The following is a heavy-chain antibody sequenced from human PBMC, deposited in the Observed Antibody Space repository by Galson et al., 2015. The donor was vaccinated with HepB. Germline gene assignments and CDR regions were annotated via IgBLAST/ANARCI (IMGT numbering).Heavy chain of an antibody. CDR3: ASLVAYYYFGMDF. J-gene: IGHJ4*02. Sequence: SLRLSCAASGFTFSKYWMYRVRQAPGKGLVWVSRINSDGSSTTYADSVKGRFTVSRDNAKNTLYLQMNSLRVEDTAVYYCASLVAYYYFGMDFWGQGTLVTVSS. CDR1: GFTFSKYW. V-gene: IGHV3-74*01. CDR2: INSDGSST. D-gene: IGHD2/OR15-2a*01.